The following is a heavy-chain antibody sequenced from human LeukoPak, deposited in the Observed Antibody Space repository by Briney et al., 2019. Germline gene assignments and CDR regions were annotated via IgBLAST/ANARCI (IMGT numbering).Heavy chain of an antibody. V-gene: IGHV3-30*04. Sequence: GRSLRLSCAASGFTFSSYAMHWVRQAPGKGLEWVAVISYDGSNKYYADSVKGRFTISRDNSKNTLYLQMNSLRGEDTAVYYCAKAPANYVDTAMGTFDYWGQGTLVTVSS. CDR1: GFTFSSYA. CDR2: ISYDGSNK. J-gene: IGHJ4*02. CDR3: AKAPANYVDTAMGTFDY. D-gene: IGHD5-18*01.